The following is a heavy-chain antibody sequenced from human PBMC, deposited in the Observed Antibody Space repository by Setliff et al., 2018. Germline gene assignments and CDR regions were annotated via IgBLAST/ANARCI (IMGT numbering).Heavy chain of an antibody. D-gene: IGHD4-4*01. CDR3: AKSGDYSNRGHFDC. CDR2: INPSGGST. J-gene: IGHJ4*02. CDR1: GYTLTELS. V-gene: IGHV1-46*03. Sequence: ASVKVSCKVSGYTLTELSMHWVRQVPGQGLEWVGIINPSGGSTSYAQKFQGRVTMTRDTSTSTVYMELSSLRSEDTAMYFCAKSGDYSNRGHFDCWGQGTLVTVS.